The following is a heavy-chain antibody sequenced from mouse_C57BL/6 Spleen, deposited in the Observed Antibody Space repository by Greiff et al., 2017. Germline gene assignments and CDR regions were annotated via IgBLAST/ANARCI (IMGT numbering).Heavy chain of an antibody. D-gene: IGHD2-4*01. J-gene: IGHJ3*01. Sequence: QVQLQQPGAELVRPGSSVKLSCKASGYTFTSYWMHWVKQRPIQGLEWIGNIDPSDSETHYNQKFKDKATLTVDKSSSTAYMQLSSLTSEDSAVYYGARDDYVGKNWFAYWGQGTLVTVSA. CDR2: IDPSDSET. V-gene: IGHV1-52*01. CDR1: GYTFTSYW. CDR3: ARDDYVGKNWFAY.